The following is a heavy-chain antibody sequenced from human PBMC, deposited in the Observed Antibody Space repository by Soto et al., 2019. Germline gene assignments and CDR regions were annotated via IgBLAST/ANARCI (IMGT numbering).Heavy chain of an antibody. CDR3: VRIRYQLPSSVLWLDP. V-gene: IGHV4-34*01. CDR2: INHVGGT. J-gene: IGHJ5*02. CDR1: GGFLSESY. Sequence: SETLSLTCAVYGGFLSESYWTWIRQPPGKGLEWIGEINHVGGTNYNPSLKSRVTMSVDTSQNQFSLRLISVTAADTAMYFCVRIRYQLPSSVLWLDPWGQGTTVTVYS. D-gene: IGHD3-16*01.